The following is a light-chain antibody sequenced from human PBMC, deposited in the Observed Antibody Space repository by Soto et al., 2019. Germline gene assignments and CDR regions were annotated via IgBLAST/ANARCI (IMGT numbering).Light chain of an antibody. V-gene: IGLV2-14*01. CDR3: SSYTNSRTLL. J-gene: IGLJ1*01. Sequence: QSALTQPASVSGSPGQSITISCTGTSDNYVSWYQQHPGKVPKLMIYGVTNRPSGVSDRFSGSKSGNTASLTISWLKTEDEADYYCSSYTNSRTLLFGAGTKVTVL. CDR2: GVT. CDR1: SDNY.